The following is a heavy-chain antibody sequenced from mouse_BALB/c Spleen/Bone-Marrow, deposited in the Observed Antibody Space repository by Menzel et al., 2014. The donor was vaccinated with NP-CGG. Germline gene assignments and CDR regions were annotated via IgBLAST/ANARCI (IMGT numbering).Heavy chain of an antibody. J-gene: IGHJ2*01. CDR3: ARARGVTTATPYYFDY. D-gene: IGHD1-2*01. CDR1: GFSFSSYA. V-gene: IGHV5-6-5*01. Sequence: EVKLVESGGGLVKPGGSLKLSCAASGFSFSSYAVSWVRPTPEKRLEWVASISGGGNSYHSDNMKGRFTISRDNARNILYLQKSSLRSEDTAMYYCARARGVTTATPYYFDYWGQGTALTVSS. CDR2: ISGGGNS.